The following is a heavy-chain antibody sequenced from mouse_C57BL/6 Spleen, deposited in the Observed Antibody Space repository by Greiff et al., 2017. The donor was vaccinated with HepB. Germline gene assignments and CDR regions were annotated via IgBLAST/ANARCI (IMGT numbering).Heavy chain of an antibody. CDR2: IWSGGST. CDR1: GFSLTSYG. D-gene: IGHD2-3*01. J-gene: IGHJ4*01. Sequence: VKLQQSGPGLVQPSQSLSITCTVSGFSLTSYGVHWVRQSPGKGLEWLGVIWSGGSTDYNAAFISRLSISKDNSKSQVFFKMNSLQADDTAIYYCARKDDGYYYYAMDYWGQGTSVTVSS. V-gene: IGHV2-2*01. CDR3: ARKDDGYYYYAMDY.